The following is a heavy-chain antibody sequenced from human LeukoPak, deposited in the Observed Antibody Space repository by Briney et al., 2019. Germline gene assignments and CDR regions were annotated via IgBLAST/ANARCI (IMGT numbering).Heavy chain of an antibody. J-gene: IGHJ2*01. V-gene: IGHV3-23*01. CDR2: ITSNGGTT. CDR3: AKGPYCSGSTCYRYFEF. CDR1: GLTFSNYA. Sequence: GGSLRLSCAASGLTFSNYAMSWVRQAPGKGLEWVSSITSNGGTTYYADSVKGRFTISRGNSKNTLYLQMNSLRVEDTAVYSCAKGPYCSGSTCYRYFEFWGRGTLVTVSS. D-gene: IGHD2-15*01.